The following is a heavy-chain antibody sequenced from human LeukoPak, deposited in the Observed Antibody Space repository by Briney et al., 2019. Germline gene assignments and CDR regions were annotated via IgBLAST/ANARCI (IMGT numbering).Heavy chain of an antibody. CDR3: ARPTNGYYYDSSGYYGY. J-gene: IGHJ4*02. CDR2: ISYDGSNK. V-gene: IGHV3-30*03. D-gene: IGHD3-22*01. CDR1: GFTFSSYG. Sequence: GGSLRLSCAASGFTFSSYGMHWVRQAPGKGLEWVAVISYDGSNKYYADSVKGRFTISRDNSKNTLYLQMNSLRAEDTAVYYCARPTNGYYYDSSGYYGYWGQGTLVTVSS.